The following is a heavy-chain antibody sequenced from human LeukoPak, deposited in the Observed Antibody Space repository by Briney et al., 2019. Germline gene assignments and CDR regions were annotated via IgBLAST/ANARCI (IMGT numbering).Heavy chain of an antibody. J-gene: IGHJ4*02. CDR2: IYYSGST. CDR1: GGSISSGGYY. Sequence: SQTLSLTCTVSGGSISSGGYYWSWIRQHPGKGXXWIGYIYYSGSTXYNPXLKSRVTISVDTSKNQFSLKLSSVTAADTAVYYCARDRDGSGDYWGQGTLVTVSS. D-gene: IGHD6-25*01. CDR3: ARDRDGSGDY. V-gene: IGHV4-31*03.